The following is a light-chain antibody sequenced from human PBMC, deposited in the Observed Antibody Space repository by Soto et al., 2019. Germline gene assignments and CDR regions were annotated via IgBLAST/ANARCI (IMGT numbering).Light chain of an antibody. J-gene: IGLJ1*01. CDR1: NSDVGSYNL. V-gene: IGLV2-23*02. CDR2: EVS. CDR3: CSYAGSSTYV. Sequence: QSVLTQPASVSGSPRQSITISCTGTNSDVGSYNLVSWYQQHPGKAPKVMIYEVSKRPSGVPNRFSGSKSGNTASLTISGLQAEDEADYYCCSYAGSSTYVFGTGTKVTVL.